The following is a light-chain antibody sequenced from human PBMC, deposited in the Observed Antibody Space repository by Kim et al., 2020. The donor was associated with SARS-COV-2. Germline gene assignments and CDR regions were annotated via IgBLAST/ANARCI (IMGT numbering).Light chain of an antibody. CDR2: GAS. Sequence: EIVLTQSPGTLSLSPAERATVSCRASQSFSSSYLAWYQQRPGQAPRLLIYGASSRATGIPDRFRGSGSGTDFTLTITRLEPEDFAVYFCQQYATSPQTFGQGTKVDIK. J-gene: IGKJ1*01. CDR3: QQYATSPQT. V-gene: IGKV3-20*01. CDR1: QSFSSSY.